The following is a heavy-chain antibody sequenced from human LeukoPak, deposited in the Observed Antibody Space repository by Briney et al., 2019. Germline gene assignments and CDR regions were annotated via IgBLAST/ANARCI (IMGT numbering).Heavy chain of an antibody. D-gene: IGHD2-2*02. J-gene: IGHJ4*02. V-gene: IGHV1-2*02. CDR1: GGTFSSYA. CDR2: INPNSGGT. CDR3: ARGQPDPDIVVVPAAIRPLDY. Sequence: ASVKVSCKASGGTFSSYAISWVRQAPGQGLEWMGWINPNSGGTNYAQKFQGRVTMTRDTSISTAYMELSRLRSDDTAVYYCARGQPDPDIVVVPAAIRPLDYWGQGTLVTVSS.